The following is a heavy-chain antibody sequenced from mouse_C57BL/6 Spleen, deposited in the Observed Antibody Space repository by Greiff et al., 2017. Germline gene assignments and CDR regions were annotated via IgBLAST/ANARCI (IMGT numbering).Heavy chain of an antibody. CDR1: GYTFTSYW. J-gene: IGHJ4*01. V-gene: IGHV1-52*01. CDR3: ARSSSGYYAMDY. CDR2: IDPSDSET. Sequence: QVQLQQPGAELVRPGSSVKLSCKASGYTFTSYWMHWVKQRPIQGLEWIGNIDPSDSETNYNQKFKDKATLTVDKSSSTAYMQLSSLTSEDSAVYYCARSSSGYYAMDYWGQGTSVTVSS. D-gene: IGHD3-2*02.